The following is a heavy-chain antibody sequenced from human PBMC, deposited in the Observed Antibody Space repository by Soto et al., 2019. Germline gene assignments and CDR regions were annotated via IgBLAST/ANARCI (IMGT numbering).Heavy chain of an antibody. CDR1: GFTFSSYG. D-gene: IGHD3-22*01. J-gene: IGHJ4*02. V-gene: IGHV3-33*01. CDR3: ARDGRYYYDSSGYQPLDY. Sequence: QVQLVESGGGVVQPGRSLRLSCAASGFTFSSYGMHWVRQAPGKGLEWVAVIWYDGSNKYYADSVKGRFTISRDNSKNTLYLQMNSLRAEDTAVYYCARDGRYYYDSSGYQPLDYWGQGTLVTVSS. CDR2: IWYDGSNK.